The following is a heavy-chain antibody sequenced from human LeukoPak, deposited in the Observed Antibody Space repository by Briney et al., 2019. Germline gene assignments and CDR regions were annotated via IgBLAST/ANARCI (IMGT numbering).Heavy chain of an antibody. CDR1: GGSISSGGYY. J-gene: IGHJ5*02. D-gene: IGHD2-2*01. Sequence: PSETLSLTCTVSGGSISSGGYYWSWIRQHPGKGLEWIGYIYYSGSTYYNPSLKSRVTISVDTSKNQFSLKLSSVTAADTAVYYCARGKVPAATPQGPGGRSAPWGQGPRATVPS. CDR2: IYYSGST. CDR3: ARGKVPAATPQGPGGRSAP. V-gene: IGHV4-31*03.